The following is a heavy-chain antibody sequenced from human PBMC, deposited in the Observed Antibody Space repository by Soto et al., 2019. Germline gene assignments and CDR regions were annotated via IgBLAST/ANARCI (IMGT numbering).Heavy chain of an antibody. CDR3: ARAGRQNCSSTSCYGKDAFDI. V-gene: IGHV1-2*04. CDR2: INPNSGGT. Sequence: GASVKVSCKASGYTFTSYGISWVRQAPGQGLEWMGWINPNSGGTNYAQKFQGWVTMTRDTSISTAYMELSRLRSDDTAVYYCARAGRQNCSSTSCYGKDAFDIWGQGTMVTVSS. J-gene: IGHJ3*02. CDR1: GYTFTSYG. D-gene: IGHD2-2*01.